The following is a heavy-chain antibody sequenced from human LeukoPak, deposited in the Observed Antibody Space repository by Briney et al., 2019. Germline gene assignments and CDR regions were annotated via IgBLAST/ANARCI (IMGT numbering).Heavy chain of an antibody. CDR1: GFTVSSNY. D-gene: IGHD1-26*01. CDR2: IYSGGST. V-gene: IGHV3-66*01. Sequence: GGSLRLSGAASGFTVSSNYMSGVRQAPGKGWEWVSVIYSGGSTYYADSVKGRFTISRDNSKNTLYLQMNSLRAEDTAVYYCARDKMYSDYWGQGTLVTVSS. CDR3: ARDKMYSDY. J-gene: IGHJ4*02.